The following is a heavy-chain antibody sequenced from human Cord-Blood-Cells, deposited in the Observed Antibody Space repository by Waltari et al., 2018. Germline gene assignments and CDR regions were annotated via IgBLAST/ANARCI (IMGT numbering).Heavy chain of an antibody. CDR1: GGSFRGYD. V-gene: IGHV4-34*01. J-gene: IGHJ6*02. CDR2: RKHSGST. Sequence: QVQLQQWGAGLLKPSETLSLTCAVYGGSFRGYDWSWRRQPPGKGLEWIGERKHSGSTNYNPSLKSRVTISVDTSKNQFSLKLSSVTAADTAVYYCARGRRYYYYYGMDVWGQGTTVTVSS. CDR3: ARGRRYYYYYGMDV.